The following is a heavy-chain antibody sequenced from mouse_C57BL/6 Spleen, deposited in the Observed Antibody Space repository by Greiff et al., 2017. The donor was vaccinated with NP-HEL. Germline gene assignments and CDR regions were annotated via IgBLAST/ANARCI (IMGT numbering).Heavy chain of an antibody. CDR2: INPNNGGT. CDR1: GYTFTDYN. J-gene: IGHJ4*01. CDR3: ARRDDYDDGGYYAMDY. Sequence: EVQLQQSGPELVKPGASVKIPCKASGYTFTDYNMDWVKQSHGKSLEWIGDINPNNGGTIYNQKFKGKATLTVDKSSSTAYMELRSLTSEDTAVYYCARRDDYDDGGYYAMDYWGQGTSVTVSS. D-gene: IGHD2-4*01. V-gene: IGHV1-18*01.